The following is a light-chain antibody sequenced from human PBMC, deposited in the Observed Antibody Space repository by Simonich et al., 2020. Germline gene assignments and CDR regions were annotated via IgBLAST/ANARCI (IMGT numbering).Light chain of an antibody. CDR3: QSYDSSLSGWV. CDR1: SSNIGAGYD. J-gene: IGLJ3*02. Sequence: QSVLTQPASVSGSPGQSITISCTGSSSNIGAGYDVHWYQQLPGTAPKLLIYGNSNRPSGVPDRFSGSKYGTSASLAITGLKAEDEADYYCQSYDSSLSGWVFGGGTKLTVL. CDR2: GNS. V-gene: IGLV1-40*01.